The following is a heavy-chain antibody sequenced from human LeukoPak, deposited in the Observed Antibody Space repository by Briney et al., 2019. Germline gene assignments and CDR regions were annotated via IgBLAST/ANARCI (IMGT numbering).Heavy chain of an antibody. V-gene: IGHV4-34*01. CDR3: ARGGPIPSDFDY. J-gene: IGHJ4*02. D-gene: IGHD3-3*01. CDR1: GGSFSGYY. CDR2: INHSGST. Sequence: PSETLSLTCAVYGGSFSGYYWSGIRQPPGKGLEWMGEINHSGSTNYNPSLKSPVTISVDTSKNQFSLQLSSVTAADTAVYYCARGGPIPSDFDYWGQGTLVTVSS.